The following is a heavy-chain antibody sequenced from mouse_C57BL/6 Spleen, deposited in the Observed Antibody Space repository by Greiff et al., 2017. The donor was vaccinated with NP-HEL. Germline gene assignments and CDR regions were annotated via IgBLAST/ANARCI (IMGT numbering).Heavy chain of an antibody. V-gene: IGHV1-80*01. D-gene: IGHD1-1*01. Sequence: VQRVESGAELVKPGASVKISCKASGYAFSSYWMNWVKQRPGKGLEWIGQIYPGDGDTNYNGKFKGKATLTADKSSSTAYMQLSSLTSEDSAVYFCARGDYYGSSSSMDYWGQGTSVTVSS. J-gene: IGHJ4*01. CDR2: IYPGDGDT. CDR3: ARGDYYGSSSSMDY. CDR1: GYAFSSYW.